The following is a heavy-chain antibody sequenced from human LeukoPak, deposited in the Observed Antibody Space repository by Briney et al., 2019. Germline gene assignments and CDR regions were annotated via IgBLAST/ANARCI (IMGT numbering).Heavy chain of an antibody. CDR1: GGTFSSYA. CDR3: ATPLAAAGFDY. V-gene: IGHV1-69*13. Sequence: GASVKVSCKASGGTFSSYAISWVRQAPGQGLEWMGGIIPIFGTANYAQKFQGRVTITADESTSTAYMELSSLRSEDTAVYYCATPLAAAGFDYWGQGTLVTVSS. J-gene: IGHJ4*02. CDR2: IIPIFGTA. D-gene: IGHD6-13*01.